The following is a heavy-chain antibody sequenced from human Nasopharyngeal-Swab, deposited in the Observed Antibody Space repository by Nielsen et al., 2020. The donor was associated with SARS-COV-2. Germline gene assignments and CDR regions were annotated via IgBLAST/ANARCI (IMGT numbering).Heavy chain of an antibody. CDR2: IKSKTDGGTT. J-gene: IGHJ4*02. Sequence: GGSLRLSCAASGFTFSNAWMSWVRQAPGKGLEWVGRIKSKTDGGTTDYAAPVKGRFTISRDDSKNTLYLQMNSLRADDTAVYYCASRSLLSGGAFDYWGQGTLVIVSS. CDR3: ASRSLLSGGAFDY. CDR1: GFTFSNAW. D-gene: IGHD2-21*01. V-gene: IGHV3-15*01.